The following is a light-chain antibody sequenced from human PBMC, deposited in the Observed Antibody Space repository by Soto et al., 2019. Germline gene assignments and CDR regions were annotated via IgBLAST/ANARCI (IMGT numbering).Light chain of an antibody. Sequence: EIQMTQSPSSVSASVGDRVTITCRASQGISTWLAWYQQKAGKAPNLLIYGASNLHSGVPSRFSGSGSGTNFTLTISSQQPEDFATYYCQQANSFPITFGQGTRLEI. J-gene: IGKJ5*01. V-gene: IGKV1-12*01. CDR1: QGISTW. CDR3: QQANSFPIT. CDR2: GAS.